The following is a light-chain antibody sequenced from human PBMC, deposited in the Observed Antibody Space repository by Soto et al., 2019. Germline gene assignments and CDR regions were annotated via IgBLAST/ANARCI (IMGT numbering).Light chain of an antibody. CDR3: QQYGSSPQT. CDR2: GAS. J-gene: IGKJ1*01. Sequence: EIVLTQSPGTLSLSAVERATLSCRASQSVRSNCLAWYQQKPGQAPRLLIYGASSRATGIPDRFSGSGSGTDFSLTISRLEPEDFAVYYCQQYGSSPQTFGQGTKVDIK. V-gene: IGKV3-20*01. CDR1: QSVRSNC.